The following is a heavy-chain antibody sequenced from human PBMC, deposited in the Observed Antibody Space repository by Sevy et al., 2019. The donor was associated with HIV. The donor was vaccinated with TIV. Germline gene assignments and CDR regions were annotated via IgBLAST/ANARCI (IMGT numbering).Heavy chain of an antibody. V-gene: IGHV3-21*01. J-gene: IGHJ4*02. D-gene: IGHD5-12*01. Sequence: GGSLRLSRAASGFTFSTYSMNWVRQAPGKGLEWVSSISSSGSYIYSADSLKGRFTISRDNAKNSLYLQMNSLRAEDTAVYFCARERPYDGYNLYFFDYWGQGTLVTVSS. CDR3: ARERPYDGYNLYFFDY. CDR2: ISSSGSYI. CDR1: GFTFSTYS.